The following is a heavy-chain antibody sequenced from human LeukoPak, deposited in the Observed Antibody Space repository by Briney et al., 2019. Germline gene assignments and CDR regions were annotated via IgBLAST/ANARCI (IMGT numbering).Heavy chain of an antibody. CDR1: GFTFSSRW. CDR3: ARDHSPGWFGP. Sequence: PGGSLRLSCAASGFTFSSRWMHWLRKARGEGLEWVSRIKTDGSSTDYADSVRGRFTISRDNAKNTLYLQMNSLRVEDTAVYYCARDHSPGWFGPWGQGTLVTVSS. CDR2: IKTDGSST. J-gene: IGHJ5*02. D-gene: IGHD4-11*01. V-gene: IGHV3-74*01.